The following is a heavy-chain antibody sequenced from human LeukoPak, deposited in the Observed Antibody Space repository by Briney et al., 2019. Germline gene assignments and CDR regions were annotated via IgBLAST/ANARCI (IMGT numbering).Heavy chain of an antibody. CDR1: GGTVTSSTYF. Sequence: PSETLSLTCTLSGGTVTSSTYFWGWIRQPPGKGLEWIGSISYSGATYYNPSLKSRVTISVDTSKNQFSLKLSSVTAADTAVYYCARGYPASNRPPGITMVRGAIDYWGQGTLVTVSS. CDR2: ISYSGAT. CDR3: ARGYPASNRPPGITMVRGAIDY. J-gene: IGHJ4*02. V-gene: IGHV4-39*07. D-gene: IGHD3-10*01.